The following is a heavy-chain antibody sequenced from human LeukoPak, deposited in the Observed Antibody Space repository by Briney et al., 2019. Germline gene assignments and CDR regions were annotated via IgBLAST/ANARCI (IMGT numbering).Heavy chain of an antibody. CDR2: VDYSGGDT. D-gene: IGHD4-23*01. V-gene: IGHV3-48*03. Sequence: GGSLRLSCIASGFTLSSYEMSWIRQAPGKGLEWVSSVDYSGGDTHYADSVKGRFTISRDNAKNSLYLQMNSLRAEDTAVYYCARDYGGSSPFDYWGQGTLVTVSS. CDR3: ARDYGGSSPFDY. CDR1: GFTLSSYE. J-gene: IGHJ4*02.